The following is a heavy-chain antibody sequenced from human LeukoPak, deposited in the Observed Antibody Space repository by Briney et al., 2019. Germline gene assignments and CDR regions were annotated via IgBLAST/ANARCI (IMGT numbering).Heavy chain of an antibody. V-gene: IGHV4-39*01. CDR1: GGSIRSSPYY. CDR3: ARQGYDYVWGSYRYDLDY. D-gene: IGHD3-16*02. CDR2: INHSGST. Sequence: SETLSLTCTVSGGSIRSSPYYWSWIRQPPGKGLEWIGEINHSGSTNYNPSLKSRATISVDTSKDQFSLKLSFVTAADTAVYYCARQGYDYVWGSYRYDLDYWGQGTLVTVSS. J-gene: IGHJ4*02.